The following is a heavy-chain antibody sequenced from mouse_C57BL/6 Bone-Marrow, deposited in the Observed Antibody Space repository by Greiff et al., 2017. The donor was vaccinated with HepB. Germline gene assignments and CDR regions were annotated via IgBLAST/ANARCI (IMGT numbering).Heavy chain of an antibody. CDR2: ISNLAYSI. CDR3: ARVYDGPYYYAMDY. CDR1: GFTFSDYG. D-gene: IGHD2-3*01. Sequence: EVQGVESGGGLVEPGGSLKLSCAASGFTFSDYGMAWVRQAPRKGPEWVAFISNLAYSIYYADTVTGRFTISRENAKNTLYLEMSSLRSEDTAMYYCARVYDGPYYYAMDYWGQGTSVTVSS. J-gene: IGHJ4*01. V-gene: IGHV5-15*01.